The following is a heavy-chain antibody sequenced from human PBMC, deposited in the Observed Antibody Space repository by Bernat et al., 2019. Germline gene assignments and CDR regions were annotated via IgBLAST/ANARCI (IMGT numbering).Heavy chain of an antibody. CDR1: GFTFSSYG. V-gene: IGHV3-30*02. D-gene: IGHD5-24*01. J-gene: IGHJ4*02. Sequence: QVQLVESGGGVVQPGGSLRLSCAASGFTFSSYGMHWVRQAPGKGLEWVAFIRYDGSNKYYADSVKGRFTISRDNSKNTLYLQMNSLRAEDTAVYYCARDPGDGYNGFDYWGQGTLVTVSS. CDR2: IRYDGSNK. CDR3: ARDPGDGYNGFDY.